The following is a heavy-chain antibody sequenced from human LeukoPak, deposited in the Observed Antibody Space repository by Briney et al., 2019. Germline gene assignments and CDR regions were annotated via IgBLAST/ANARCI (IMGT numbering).Heavy chain of an antibody. CDR3: AKSGGVWPDHYWYFDL. CDR1: GFTFSSYA. Sequence: SGGSLRLSCAASGFTFSSYAMSWVRQAPGKGLEWVSAISGSGGSTYYADSVRGRFTISRDNSKNTLYLQMNSLRAEDTAVYYCAKSGGVWPDHYWYFDLWGRGTLVTVSS. J-gene: IGHJ2*01. D-gene: IGHD2-21*01. CDR2: ISGSGGST. V-gene: IGHV3-23*01.